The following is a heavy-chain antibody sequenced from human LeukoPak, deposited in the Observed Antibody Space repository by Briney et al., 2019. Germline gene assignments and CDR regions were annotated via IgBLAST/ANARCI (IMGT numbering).Heavy chain of an antibody. J-gene: IGHJ4*02. V-gene: IGHV4-39*07. CDR2: INHSGST. D-gene: IGHD3-16*02. CDR1: GGSISSSSYY. CDR3: ARGTAVGGVIQTKFDY. Sequence: SETLSLTCTVSGGSISSSSYYWSWIRQPPGKGLGWIGEINHSGSTNYSPSLKSRVTISVDTSKNQFSLKLSSVTAADTAVYYCARGTAVGGVIQTKFDYWGQGTLVTVSS.